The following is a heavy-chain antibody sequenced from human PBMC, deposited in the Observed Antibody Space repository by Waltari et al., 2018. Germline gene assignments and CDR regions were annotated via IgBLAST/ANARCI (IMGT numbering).Heavy chain of an antibody. CDR3: ARLGIPHYMDV. Sequence: QVQLVESGGGVVQPGGSLRLSCAASGFTFSSYGMHWVRQAPGKGLEWVAFIRYDGSNKYYADSVKGRFTISRDNSKNTLYLQMNSLRSDDTAVYYCARLGIPHYMDVWGKGTTVTISS. CDR2: IRYDGSNK. CDR1: GFTFSSYG. V-gene: IGHV3-30*02. D-gene: IGHD6-13*01. J-gene: IGHJ6*03.